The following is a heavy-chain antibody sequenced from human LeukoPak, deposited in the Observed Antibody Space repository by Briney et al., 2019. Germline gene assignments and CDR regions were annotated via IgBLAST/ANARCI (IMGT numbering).Heavy chain of an antibody. Sequence: PGGSLKLSCAASGFTFSSYAMSWVRQAPGKGLEWVSAISGSGGSTYYADSVKGRFTISRDNSKNTLYLQMNSLRAEDTAVYYCAKAQLIAAAGSTLDYWGQGTLVTVSS. J-gene: IGHJ4*02. V-gene: IGHV3-23*01. CDR2: ISGSGGST. D-gene: IGHD6-13*01. CDR3: AKAQLIAAAGSTLDY. CDR1: GFTFSSYA.